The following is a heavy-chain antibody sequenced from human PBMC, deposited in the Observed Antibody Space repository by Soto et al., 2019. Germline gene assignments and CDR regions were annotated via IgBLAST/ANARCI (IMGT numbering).Heavy chain of an antibody. J-gene: IGHJ5*02. D-gene: IGHD2-21*02. V-gene: IGHV4-4*07. Sequence: LSLTCTGSGGSITDYSWVWIRQPAGKGLEWIGRIFSSGSTNYNPSLKGRITMSLDTSKNQFSLKLNSATATDTAVYFCARDQGVVVTADNWFDPWGQGILVTVSS. CDR2: IFSSGST. CDR1: GGSITDYS. CDR3: ARDQGVVVTADNWFDP.